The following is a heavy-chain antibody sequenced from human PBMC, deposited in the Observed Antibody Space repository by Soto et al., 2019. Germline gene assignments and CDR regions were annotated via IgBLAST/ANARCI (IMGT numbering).Heavy chain of an antibody. J-gene: IGHJ4*02. CDR2: ISAYNGNT. V-gene: IGHV1-18*01. Sequence: ASVKVSCKASGYTFTSYGISWARQAPGQGLEWMGWISAYNGNTNYAQKLQGRVTMTTDTSTDTAYVELSSLRSEDTAVYYCATNLPETYYFDYWGQGTLVTVSS. CDR3: ATNLPETYYFDY. CDR1: GYTFTSYG.